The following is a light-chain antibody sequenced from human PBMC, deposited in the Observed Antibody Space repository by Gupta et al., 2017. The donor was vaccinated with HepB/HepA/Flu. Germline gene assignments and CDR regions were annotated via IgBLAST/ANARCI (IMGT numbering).Light chain of an antibody. CDR3: SSYTSSSTWV. CDR1: SSDVGGYNY. V-gene: IGLV2-14*03. Sequence: TQPASVSGSPGQSITISCTGTSSDVGGYNYVSWYQQHPGKAPKLMIYDVSNRPSGVSNRFSGSKSGNTASLTISGLQAEDEADYYCSSYTSSSTWVFGGGTKLTVL. J-gene: IGLJ3*02. CDR2: DVS.